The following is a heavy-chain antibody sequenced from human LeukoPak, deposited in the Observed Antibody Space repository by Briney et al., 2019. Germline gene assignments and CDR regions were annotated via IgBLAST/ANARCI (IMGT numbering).Heavy chain of an antibody. Sequence: SVKVSCKASGGTFSSYAISWVRQAPGQGLEWMGGIIPIFGTANYAQKFQGRVTITTDESTSTACMELSSLRSEDTAVYYCASYGDYYNWFDPWGQGTLVTVSS. D-gene: IGHD4-17*01. CDR1: GGTFSSYA. J-gene: IGHJ5*02. CDR2: IIPIFGTA. CDR3: ASYGDYYNWFDP. V-gene: IGHV1-69*05.